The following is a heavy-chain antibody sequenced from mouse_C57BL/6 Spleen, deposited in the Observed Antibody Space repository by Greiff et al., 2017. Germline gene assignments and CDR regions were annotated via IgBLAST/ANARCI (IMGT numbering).Heavy chain of an antibody. CDR2: IDPSSGGT. D-gene: IGHD1-1*01. Sequence: QVQLQQSGAELVKPGASVKLSCKASGYTFTSYWMHWVQQRPGRGLEWIGRIDPSSGGTNYNEKFKSKATLTVDKPSSTAYMQLSSLTSEDSAVYYCARPHYGSPDYAMDDWGQGASVTVAS. CDR3: ARPHYGSPDYAMDD. J-gene: IGHJ4*01. V-gene: IGHV1-72*01. CDR1: GYTFTSYW.